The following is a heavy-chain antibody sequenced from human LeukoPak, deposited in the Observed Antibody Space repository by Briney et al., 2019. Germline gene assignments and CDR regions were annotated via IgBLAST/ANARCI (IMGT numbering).Heavy chain of an antibody. CDR3: ARGAGSYGLNYYYYYMDV. CDR2: INPSGGTT. J-gene: IGHJ6*03. D-gene: IGHD5-18*01. CDR1: GYTFTSYH. V-gene: IGHV1-46*01. Sequence: ASVKVSCKASGYTFTSYHMHWVRQAPGQGLEWMGIINPSGGTTNYAQKFQGRVTITADKSTSTAYMELSSLRSEDTAVYYCARGAGSYGLNYYYYYMDVWGKGTTVTVSS.